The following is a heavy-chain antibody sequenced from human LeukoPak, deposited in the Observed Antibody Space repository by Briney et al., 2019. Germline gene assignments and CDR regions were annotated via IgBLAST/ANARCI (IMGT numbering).Heavy chain of an antibody. V-gene: IGHV4-31*03. D-gene: IGHD7-27*01. J-gene: IGHJ4*02. CDR1: GGSISSGGYY. CDR2: IYYSGST. Sequence: PSETLSLTCTVSGGSISSGGYYWSWVRQHPGKGLEWIGYIYYSGSTYYNPSLKSRVTISVDTSKNQFSLKLSSVTAADTAVYYCARSLGWGSTFDYWGQGTLVTVSS. CDR3: ARSLGWGSTFDY.